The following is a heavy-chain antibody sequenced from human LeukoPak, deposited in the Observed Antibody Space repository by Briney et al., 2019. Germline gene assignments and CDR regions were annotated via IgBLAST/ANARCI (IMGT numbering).Heavy chain of an antibody. D-gene: IGHD3-3*01. CDR1: GFTFGKYW. CDR3: ARDQYDTWSRRGNFDS. V-gene: IGHV3-7*03. Sequence: GGSLRLSCVASGFTFGKYWMSWVRQAPGKGLEWQANIKLDGSEKNYVDSVKGRFTISRDNTKNSLYLQMNSLRVEDTAVFYCARDQYDTWSRRGNFDSWGQGTLVIVSS. J-gene: IGHJ4*02. CDR2: IKLDGSEK.